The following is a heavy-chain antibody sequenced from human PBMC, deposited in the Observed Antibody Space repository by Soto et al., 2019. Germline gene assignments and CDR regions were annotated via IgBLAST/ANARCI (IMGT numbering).Heavy chain of an antibody. CDR3: ARYGSGECNRGSCYSPFDY. CDR1: GGSISNYY. Sequence: SETLPLTCIVSGGSISNYYWSWIRQPPGKGLEWIGYIYYSGSTYYNPSLRSRVTISVDTSKNQFSLKLSSVTAADTAVYYCARYGSGECNRGSCYSPFDYWGQGTLVTVSS. V-gene: IGHV4-59*08. D-gene: IGHD2-15*01. CDR2: IYYSGST. J-gene: IGHJ4*02.